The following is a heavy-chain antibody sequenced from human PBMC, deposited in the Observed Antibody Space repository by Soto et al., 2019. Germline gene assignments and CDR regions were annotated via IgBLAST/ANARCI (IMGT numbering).Heavy chain of an antibody. CDR1: GGSLSGYY. Sequence: QVQLQQWGAGLLKPSETLSLNCAVTGGSLSGYYWSWIRQPPGKGLEWIGEIKDGGYTNYSPSLKSRATISSDRSNNQFSLRLSSVTAADTGVYYCARGQEGVVATHWDQGALVTVSS. CDR3: ARGQEGVVATH. V-gene: IGHV4-34*01. D-gene: IGHD5-12*01. J-gene: IGHJ4*02. CDR2: IKDGGYT.